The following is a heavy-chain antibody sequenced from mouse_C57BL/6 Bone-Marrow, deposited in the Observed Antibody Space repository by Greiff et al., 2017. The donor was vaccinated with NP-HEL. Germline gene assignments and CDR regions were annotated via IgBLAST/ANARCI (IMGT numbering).Heavy chain of an antibody. D-gene: IGHD2-3*01. CDR3: AGDYDGYWYFDV. V-gene: IGHV12-3*01. CDR2: ITHSGET. J-gene: IGHJ1*03. CDR1: GFPITSGYY. Sequence: ESGPGLVKPSQSLFLTCSITGFPITSGYYWIWIRQSPGKPLEWMGYITHSGETFYNPSLQSPISITRETSKNQFFLQLNSVTTDDTAMYYCAGDYDGYWYFDVWGTGTTVTVSS.